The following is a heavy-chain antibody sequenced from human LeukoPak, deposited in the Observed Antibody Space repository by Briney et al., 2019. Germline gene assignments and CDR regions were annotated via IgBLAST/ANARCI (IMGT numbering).Heavy chain of an antibody. V-gene: IGHV3-30-3*01. CDR3: AIIPRAAAGPSARSPFHY. Sequence: PGGSLRLSCAASGFTSSSYAMHWVRQAPGKGLEWVAVMSYDGTNKYYADSVKGRFTISRDNAKNSLYLQMNSLRAEDTAVYYCAIIPRAAAGPSARSPFHYWGQGTLVTVSS. CDR1: GFTSSSYA. J-gene: IGHJ4*02. CDR2: MSYDGTNK. D-gene: IGHD6-13*01.